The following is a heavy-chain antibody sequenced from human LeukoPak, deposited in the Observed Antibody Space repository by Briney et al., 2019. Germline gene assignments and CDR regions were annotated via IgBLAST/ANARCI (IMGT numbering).Heavy chain of an antibody. Sequence: ASVKVSCKASGYTFTGYYMHWVRQAPGQGLEWMGWINPNNGGTSYAQKFQGRVTMTRDTSITTAYMELPSLTSDDTAVYYCARERFGGGVRTFDLWGRGTLVTVSS. CDR3: ARERFGGGVRTFDL. CDR1: GYTFTGYY. CDR2: INPNNGGT. J-gene: IGHJ2*01. D-gene: IGHD3-3*01. V-gene: IGHV1-2*02.